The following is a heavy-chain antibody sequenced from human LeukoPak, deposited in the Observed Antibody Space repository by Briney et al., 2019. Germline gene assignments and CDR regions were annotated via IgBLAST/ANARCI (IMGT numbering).Heavy chain of an antibody. J-gene: IGHJ3*02. D-gene: IGHD3-22*01. V-gene: IGHV3-33*06. CDR3: AKRPRDSSGYYLGAFDI. CDR1: GFTFSTYN. CDR2: IWYDDSNY. Sequence: SLTLSCAASGFTFSTYNMHWVRQAPGKGLEWVAVIWYDDSNYYYADSVKGRFTISRDNSKNTLYPQMNTLRAEDTAVYYCAKRPRDSSGYYLGAFDIWGQGTMVTVSS.